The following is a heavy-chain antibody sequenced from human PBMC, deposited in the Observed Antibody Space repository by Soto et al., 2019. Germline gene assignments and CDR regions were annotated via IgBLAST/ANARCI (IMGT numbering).Heavy chain of an antibody. J-gene: IGHJ4*02. V-gene: IGHV4-59*01. CDR3: ARDKGGGYVFDY. CDR1: GGSISSFY. Sequence: QVQLQESGPGLVKPSETLSLTCTVSGGSISSFYWSWIRQPPGKGLEWIGYIYYSGSTNYNPSLRSRXXIXAXXSKNQFSLKLSSVTVADTAVYYCARDKGGGYVFDYWGQGTLVTVSS. CDR2: IYYSGST. D-gene: IGHD3-22*01.